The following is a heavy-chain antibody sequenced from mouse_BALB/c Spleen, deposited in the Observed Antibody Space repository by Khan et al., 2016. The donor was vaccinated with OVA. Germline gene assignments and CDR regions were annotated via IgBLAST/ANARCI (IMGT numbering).Heavy chain of an antibody. J-gene: IGHJ3*01. D-gene: IGHD4-1*01. Sequence: VQLQQSGPELVKPGASVKMSCKASGYTFTNYVMHWVKQKPGQGLEWIGYINPYNAGTRYNEKFKGKATLTSDKSSSTAYMELSSLTSEDSAVYYGAREASNCDFSFAYWGQGTLVTVSA. CDR3: AREASNCDFSFAY. CDR2: INPYNAGT. CDR1: GYTFTNYV. V-gene: IGHV1S136*01.